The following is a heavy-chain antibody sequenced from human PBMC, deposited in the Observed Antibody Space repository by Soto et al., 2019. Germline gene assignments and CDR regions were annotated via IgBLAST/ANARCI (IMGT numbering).Heavy chain of an antibody. D-gene: IGHD5-18*01. CDR3: ARSGYSYGPNPLLY. Sequence: QVQLQESGPGLVKPSQTLSLTCTVSGGSISSGGYYWSWIRQHPGKGLEWIGYIYYSGSTYYNPSLKSRVTISVDTLKNQFALKLSSVTAADTAVYYCARSGYSYGPNPLLYWGQGTLVTVSS. CDR2: IYYSGST. V-gene: IGHV4-31*03. CDR1: GGSISSGGYY. J-gene: IGHJ4*02.